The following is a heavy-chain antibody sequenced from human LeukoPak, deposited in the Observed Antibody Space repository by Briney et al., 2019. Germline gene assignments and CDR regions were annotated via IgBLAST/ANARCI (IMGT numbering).Heavy chain of an antibody. CDR2: ISPILGVA. CDR3: ATWGSGYDYEY. J-gene: IGHJ4*02. CDR1: GDTFSSYT. D-gene: IGHD5-12*01. V-gene: IGHV1-69*02. Sequence: SVKVSCKASGDTFSSYTISWVRQAPGQGLEWMGRISPILGVANYAPKSQGRVTITADKSTSTAYMDVSSLRSEDTAVYYCATWGSGYDYEYWGQGTLVTVSS.